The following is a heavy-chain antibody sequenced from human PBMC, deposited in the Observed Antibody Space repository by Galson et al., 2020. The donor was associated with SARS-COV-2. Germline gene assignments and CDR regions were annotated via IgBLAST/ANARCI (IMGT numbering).Heavy chain of an antibody. J-gene: IGHJ3*02. Sequence: SDTLSLTCTVSGGSISSYYWSWIRQPPGKGLEWIGYIYYSGRTNYNPSPKSRVTISVDTSNNQFSLKLSSVTAADTAVYYWASQYYYVWSGYSDLDACDIWGQGTMVTVCS. D-gene: IGHD3-3*01. CDR1: GGSISSYY. V-gene: IGHV4-59*08. CDR2: IYYSGRT. CDR3: ASQYYYVWSGYSDLDACDI.